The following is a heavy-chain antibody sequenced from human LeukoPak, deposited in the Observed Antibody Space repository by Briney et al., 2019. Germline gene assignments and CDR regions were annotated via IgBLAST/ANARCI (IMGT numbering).Heavy chain of an antibody. CDR1: GFTFSSYA. Sequence: GGSLRLSCTAPGFTFSSYAMSWVRQAPGKGLEWVSTIGGGSERTYYADSAKGRFTNSRDNSKNTVYLQMNSLRGEDTAVYYCAREVLVYTAMVGFDPWGQGTLVTVSS. CDR3: AREVLVYTAMVGFDP. CDR2: IGGGSERT. V-gene: IGHV3-23*01. D-gene: IGHD5-18*01. J-gene: IGHJ5*02.